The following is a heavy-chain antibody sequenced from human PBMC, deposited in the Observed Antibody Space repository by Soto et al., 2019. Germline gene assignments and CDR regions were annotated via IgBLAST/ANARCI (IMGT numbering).Heavy chain of an antibody. J-gene: IGHJ4*02. V-gene: IGHV3-23*01. CDR2: ISGSGGST. Sequence: LRLSCAASGFTFSIFAMSWVRQSPGKRLEWVSTISGSGGSTYYADAVKGRFTISRDNSMGTLYLQMKSLRAEDTAIYYCAKEVSLGSTVDLGYWGQGAQVTVSS. CDR1: GFTFSIFA. D-gene: IGHD7-27*01. CDR3: AKEVSLGSTVDLGY.